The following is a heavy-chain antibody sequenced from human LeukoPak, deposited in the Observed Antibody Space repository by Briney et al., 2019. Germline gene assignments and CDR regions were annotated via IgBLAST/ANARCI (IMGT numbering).Heavy chain of an antibody. J-gene: IGHJ4*02. CDR3: ARRDFDWLKWMIRPVDY. Sequence: GGSLRLSCAASGFTFSSYWMSWVRQAPGKGLELVANINQDGSEKYYVDSVKGRFTISRDNAKNSLYLQMNSLGAEDTAIYYCARRDFDWLKWMIRPVDYWGQGTLVTVSS. CDR2: INQDGSEK. CDR1: GFTFSSYW. V-gene: IGHV3-7*01. D-gene: IGHD3-9*01.